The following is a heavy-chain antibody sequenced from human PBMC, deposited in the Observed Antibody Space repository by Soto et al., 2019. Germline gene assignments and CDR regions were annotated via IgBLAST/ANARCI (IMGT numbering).Heavy chain of an antibody. CDR3: ASLNYYDSSGYPSYYYYGMDV. CDR2: IIPIFGTA. D-gene: IGHD3-22*01. Sequence: ASVKVSCKASGGTFSSYAISWVRQAPGQGLEWMGGIIPIFGTANYAQKFQGRVTITADESTSTAYKELSSLRSEDTAVYYCASLNYYDSSGYPSYYYYGMDVWGQGTTVTVSS. J-gene: IGHJ6*02. CDR1: GGTFSSYA. V-gene: IGHV1-69*13.